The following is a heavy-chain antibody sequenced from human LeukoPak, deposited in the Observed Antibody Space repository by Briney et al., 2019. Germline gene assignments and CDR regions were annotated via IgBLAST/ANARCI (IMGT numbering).Heavy chain of an antibody. CDR3: AKALCGGYDY. Sequence: GGSLRLSCTASGFTFSTYAMSWVRQAPGRGLECVSGISGSGSTTSYADSVKGRFTISRDNSKNTLYLQMNSLRVEDTAVYYCAKALCGGYDYWGLGTLVTVSS. CDR2: ISGSGSTT. V-gene: IGHV3-23*01. J-gene: IGHJ4*02. D-gene: IGHD5-12*01. CDR1: GFTFSTYA.